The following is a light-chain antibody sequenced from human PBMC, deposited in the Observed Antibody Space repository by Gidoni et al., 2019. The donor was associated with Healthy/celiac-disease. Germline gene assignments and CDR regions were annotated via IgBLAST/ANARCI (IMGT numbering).Light chain of an antibody. CDR1: QSVSSSY. J-gene: IGKJ2*01. CDR3: QQYGSSPYT. V-gene: IGKV3-20*01. CDR2: GAS. Sequence: IVLTPSLGTLSLSPGERATLSCSASQSVSSSYFAWYHQKPGQAPRLLIYGASSRATGIPDRFSGSGSGTDFTLTISRLEPEDFAVYYCQQYGSSPYTFGQGTKLEIK.